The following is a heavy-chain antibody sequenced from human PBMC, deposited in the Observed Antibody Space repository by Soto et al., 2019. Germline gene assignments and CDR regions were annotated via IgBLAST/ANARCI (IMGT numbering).Heavy chain of an antibody. Sequence: QVHFQESGPGLVKPSETLSLTCTVSGASIRSTYWSWIRQSPGKGLEWIGYIYYSGTTNYNPYLKNRVTISVDTSTNQLSLNLTSVTAADTAVYYCAKTHFSVTLGTVLHYFDSWGQGPMVTFSS. CDR3: AKTHFSVTLGTVLHYFDS. CDR2: IYYSGTT. D-gene: IGHD7-27*01. CDR1: GASIRSTY. J-gene: IGHJ4*02. V-gene: IGHV4-59*01.